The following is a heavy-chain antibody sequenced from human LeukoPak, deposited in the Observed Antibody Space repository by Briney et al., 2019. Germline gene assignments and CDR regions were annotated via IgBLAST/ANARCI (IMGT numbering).Heavy chain of an antibody. CDR1: GFTFSSYA. CDR3: AKDASAAIYDFDY. V-gene: IGHV3-23*01. Sequence: PGGSLRLSCAASGFTFSSYAMSWVRQTPGKGLEWVSGISGSGGRTYYADSVKGRFAISRDNSKNTLYLQMNSLRAEETAIYYCAKDASAAIYDFDYWGQGTLVTVSS. CDR2: ISGSGGRT. D-gene: IGHD2-2*02. J-gene: IGHJ4*02.